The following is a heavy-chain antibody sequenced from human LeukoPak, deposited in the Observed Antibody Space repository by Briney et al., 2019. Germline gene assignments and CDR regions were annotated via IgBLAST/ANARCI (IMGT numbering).Heavy chain of an antibody. V-gene: IGHV1-2*02. CDR3: ARGGRGCSSTSCSPRNPLYYYYYMDV. D-gene: IGHD2-2*01. Sequence: GASVKVSCKASGYTFTGYYMHWVRQAPGQGLEWMGWINPNSGGTNYAQKFQGRVTMTRDTSISTAYMELSRLRSEDTAVYYCARGGRGCSSTSCSPRNPLYYYYYMDVWGKGTTVTVSS. J-gene: IGHJ6*03. CDR1: GYTFTGYY. CDR2: INPNSGGT.